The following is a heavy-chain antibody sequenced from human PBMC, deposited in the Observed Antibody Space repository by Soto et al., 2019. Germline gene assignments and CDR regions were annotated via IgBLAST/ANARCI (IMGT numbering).Heavy chain of an antibody. Sequence: VQLLESGGTLVQPGGSLRLSCAASGFIYGNTAMSWVRQAPGKGLEWVSAVSASGAKAYYADSVKGRFTISRDNSKSTLFLGMSSLRAEDTAVYYCAKQGAVITAIDCWGQGTLVTVSS. D-gene: IGHD6-25*01. CDR2: VSASGAKA. J-gene: IGHJ4*02. V-gene: IGHV3-23*01. CDR3: AKQGAVITAIDC. CDR1: GFIYGNTA.